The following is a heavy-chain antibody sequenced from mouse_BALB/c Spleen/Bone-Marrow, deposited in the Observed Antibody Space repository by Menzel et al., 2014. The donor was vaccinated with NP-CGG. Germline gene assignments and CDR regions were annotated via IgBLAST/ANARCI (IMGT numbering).Heavy chain of an antibody. CDR2: INPSTGYT. Sequence: VQLQESGAELAKPGASVKMSCKASGYTFTSYWMHWVKQRPGQGLEWIGYINPSTGYTEYNQKFKGKATLTADKSSSTAYMQLSSLTSEDSAVYYCARDPYYYGFDYWGQGTTLTVSS. J-gene: IGHJ2*01. V-gene: IGHV1-7*01. D-gene: IGHD1-1*01. CDR3: ARDPYYYGFDY. CDR1: GYTFTSYW.